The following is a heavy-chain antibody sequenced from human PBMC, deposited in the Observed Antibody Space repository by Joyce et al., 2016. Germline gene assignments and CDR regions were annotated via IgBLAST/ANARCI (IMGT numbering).Heavy chain of an antibody. CDR3: MNGDYGY. V-gene: IGHV3-73*01. J-gene: IGHJ4*02. CDR1: GFNFRGSA. Sequence: EVQLVESGGDLVQPGGSLKLSCAASGFNFRGSAMHWVRQASGEGLEWIGRIRDEANRYATKDGAAVRGRFTISRDDSKTTAYLHMSSLKTEDTAIYYCMNGDYGYWGQGTLVTVSS. D-gene: IGHD4-17*01. CDR2: IRDEANRYAT.